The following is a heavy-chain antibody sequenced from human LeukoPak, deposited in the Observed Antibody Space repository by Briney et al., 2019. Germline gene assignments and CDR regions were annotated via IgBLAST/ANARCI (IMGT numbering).Heavy chain of an antibody. CDR2: IRYDENNK. V-gene: IGHV3-30*02. D-gene: IGHD3-16*01. Sequence: GGSLRLSCVASGFTFSNYGMHWVRQAPGKGLEWVAFIRYDENNKYYADSVKGRFTISRDNSKNTLYLQMNSLRAEDTAVYYCASWGYYFDYWGQGTLVTVSS. J-gene: IGHJ4*02. CDR3: ASWGYYFDY. CDR1: GFTFSNYG.